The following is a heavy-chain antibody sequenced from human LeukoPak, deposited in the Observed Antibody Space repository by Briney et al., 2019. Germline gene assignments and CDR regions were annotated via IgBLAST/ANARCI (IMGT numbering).Heavy chain of an antibody. CDR1: GFTFSSYW. D-gene: IGHD6-19*01. V-gene: IGHV3-74*01. CDR2: VNGDGSVT. J-gene: IGHJ4*01. CDR3: ARGLSVAGSDY. Sequence: PGGSLRLSCAASGFTFSSYWMHWVRQAPGKGLVWVSHVNGDGSVTGYADSVKGRFTISRDNVKNTLFLQMNSLRVEDTAVYYCARGLSVAGSDYWGHGTLVTVSS.